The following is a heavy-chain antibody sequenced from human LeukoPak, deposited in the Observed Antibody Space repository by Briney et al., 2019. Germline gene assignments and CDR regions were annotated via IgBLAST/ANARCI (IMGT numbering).Heavy chain of an antibody. J-gene: IGHJ5*02. CDR2: ISGSGGST. CDR3: AKGYH. Sequence: ETLSLTCTVSGDSISTTYWSWVRQAPGKGLEWVSAISGSGGSTYYADSVKGRFTISRDNSKNTLYLQMNSLRAEDTAVYYCAKGYHWGQGTLVTVSS. V-gene: IGHV3-23*01. CDR1: GDSISTTY.